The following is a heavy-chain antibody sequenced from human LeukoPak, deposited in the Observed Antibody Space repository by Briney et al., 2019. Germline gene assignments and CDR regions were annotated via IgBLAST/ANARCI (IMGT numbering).Heavy chain of an antibody. CDR2: IYYSGST. D-gene: IGHD3-9*01. CDR3: ARFNYDILTGYFDY. J-gene: IGHJ4*02. Sequence: PSETLSLTCTVSGGSISSYYWSWIRQPPGKGLEWIGYIYYSGSTNYNPSLKSRVTISVDTSKNQFSLELSSVTAADTAVYYCARFNYDILTGYFDYWGQGTLVTVSS. V-gene: IGHV4-59*01. CDR1: GGSISSYY.